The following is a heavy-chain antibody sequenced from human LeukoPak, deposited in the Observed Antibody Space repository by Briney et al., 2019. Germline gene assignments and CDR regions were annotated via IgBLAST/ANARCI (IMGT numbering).Heavy chain of an antibody. CDR3: ARAGVNIGGIIVNSLDS. D-gene: IGHD3-16*02. Sequence: GASVKVSCKRSGYTFTNFGISWVRQAPGQGPEWMGWISGHNGNTKYAKNFQDRLKMTTDTSTTTAYMELRSLTPDDTGVYYCARAGVNIGGIIVNSLDSWGQGTLVTVSS. J-gene: IGHJ4*02. CDR1: GYTFTNFG. V-gene: IGHV1-18*01. CDR2: ISGHNGNT.